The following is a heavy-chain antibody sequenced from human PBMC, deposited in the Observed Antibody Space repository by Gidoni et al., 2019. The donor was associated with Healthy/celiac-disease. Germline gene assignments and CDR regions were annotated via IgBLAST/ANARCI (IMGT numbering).Heavy chain of an antibody. J-gene: IGHJ4*01. V-gene: IGHV4-4*02. CDR1: GGSISSSNW. D-gene: IGHD2-21*01. CDR3: GRRFVVLVFEP. Sequence: QVQLQESGPGLVKPSGTLSLTCAVSGGSISSSNWWSWVRQPPGKGLEWIGEIYPSGSTNYNPSLKSPITISGKKFKNPFPPKAGPWARADTGGELWGRRFVVLVFEPRGQGTLVPVSS. CDR2: IYPSGST.